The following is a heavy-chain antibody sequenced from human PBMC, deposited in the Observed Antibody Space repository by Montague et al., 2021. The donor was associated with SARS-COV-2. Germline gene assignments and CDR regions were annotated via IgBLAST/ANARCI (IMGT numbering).Heavy chain of an antibody. V-gene: IGHV4-59*01. CDR2: INYSGRP. CDR1: GGSISSYY. CDR3: ARGVSFYDFWSGYDSGMDV. J-gene: IGHJ6*02. D-gene: IGHD3-3*01. Sequence: SETLSLTCTVSGGSISSYYWSWIRQPPGKELEWIGKINYSGRPNSNPSLKIRFPISLDTSKNQFSLTLSFVTAADTAVYYCARGVSFYDFWSGYDSGMDVWGQGTSVTVSS.